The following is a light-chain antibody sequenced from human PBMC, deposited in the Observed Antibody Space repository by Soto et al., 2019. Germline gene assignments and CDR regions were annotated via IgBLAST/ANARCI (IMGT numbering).Light chain of an antibody. Sequence: QSALTQPPSVSGSPGQSVTISCTGTSSDVGSYNRVSWYQQPTGTAPKLMIYQVSNRPSGVPDRFSGSKSGNTASLTISGLQAEDEADYYCSSYTSSSTWVFGGGTQLTVL. CDR3: SSYTSSSTWV. CDR2: QVS. V-gene: IGLV2-18*02. J-gene: IGLJ3*02. CDR1: SSDVGSYNR.